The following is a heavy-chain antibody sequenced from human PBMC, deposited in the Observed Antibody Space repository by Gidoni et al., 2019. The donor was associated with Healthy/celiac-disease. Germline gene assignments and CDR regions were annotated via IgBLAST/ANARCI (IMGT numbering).Heavy chain of an antibody. V-gene: IGHV4-39*01. CDR2: IYYSGST. D-gene: IGHD2-2*01. CDR1: GGSISSSSYY. J-gene: IGHJ6*03. CDR3: ARLPRVPAAMPVLWAYYYYMDV. Sequence: QLQLQESGPGLVKPSETLSLTCTVSGGSISSSSYYWGWIRQPPGKGLEWIGSIYYSGSTYYNPSLKSRVTISVDTSKNQFSLKLSSVTAADTAVYYCARLPRVPAAMPVLWAYYYYMDVWGKGTTVTVSS.